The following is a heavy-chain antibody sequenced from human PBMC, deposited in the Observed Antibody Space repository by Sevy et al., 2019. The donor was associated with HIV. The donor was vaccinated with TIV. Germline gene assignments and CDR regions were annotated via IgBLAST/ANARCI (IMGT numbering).Heavy chain of an antibody. CDR1: GFTFSDHY. D-gene: IGHD6-25*01. CDR2: TRNKADGYTT. V-gene: IGHV3-72*01. J-gene: IGHJ4*02. Sequence: GGSLRLSCVASGFTFSDHYMEWVRQAPGKGLEWVGRTRNKADGYTTEYAASVKGRFTISRDESKNSLYVQMNSLKAEDTAVYYCATHVGIAAARRVFDYWGQGTLVTVSS. CDR3: ATHVGIAAARRVFDY.